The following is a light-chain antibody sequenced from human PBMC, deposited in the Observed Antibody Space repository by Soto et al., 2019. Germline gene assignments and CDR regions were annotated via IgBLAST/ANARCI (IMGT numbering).Light chain of an antibody. J-gene: IGKJ5*01. Sequence: EVVMTRSPATLSASPVERVVLACRASQNIGSNLAWYQQRPGQAPRLLMYGASTRATETPARFSGSGSATDFTLTISSLQSEDFAVYYCQQYNTWPPITFGQGTRLEIK. CDR1: QNIGSN. CDR2: GAS. CDR3: QQYNTWPPIT. V-gene: IGKV3-15*01.